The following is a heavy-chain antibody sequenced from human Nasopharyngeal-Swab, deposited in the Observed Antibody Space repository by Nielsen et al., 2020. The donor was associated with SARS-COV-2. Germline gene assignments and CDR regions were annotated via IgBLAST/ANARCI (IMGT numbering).Heavy chain of an antibody. Sequence: SATLSLTCAVCGGSFSGYYWRWIRQTPGKGREWIGEINHSGSTSYNPSLKSRVTISVDTSKNQFSLKLSSVTAADTAVYYCARVMFGESHPYFDYWGQGTLVTVSS. J-gene: IGHJ4*02. CDR3: ARVMFGESHPYFDY. V-gene: IGHV4-34*01. CDR2: INHSGST. CDR1: GGSFSGYY. D-gene: IGHD3-10*02.